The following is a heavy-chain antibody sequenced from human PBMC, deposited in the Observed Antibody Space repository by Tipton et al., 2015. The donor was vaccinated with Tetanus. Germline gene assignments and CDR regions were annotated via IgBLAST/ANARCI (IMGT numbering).Heavy chain of an antibody. D-gene: IGHD3-3*01. V-gene: IGHV4-31*03. Sequence: TLSLTCTVSGASINAGGYLWTWVRQHPGKGLEWIGNIYYTELTSYTPSLNSRVTISVDTSKNQFSLRLTSVTAADTAVYFCARGLPRESFYLDSWGQGKQVTVSS. CDR1: GASINAGGYL. J-gene: IGHJ4*02. CDR3: ARGLPRESFYLDS. CDR2: IYYTELT.